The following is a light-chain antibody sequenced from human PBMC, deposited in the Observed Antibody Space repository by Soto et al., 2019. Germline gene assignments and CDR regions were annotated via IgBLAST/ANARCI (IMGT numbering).Light chain of an antibody. Sequence: QSALTQPASVSGSPGQSITISCTGTSSDVGGYNYVSWYQQHPGKAPQLMIYEVSNRPSGVSNRFSGSKSGNTASLTISGLQAEDEADYYCSTSSSISTTWVFGGGTKLTVL. CDR3: STSSSISTTWV. CDR2: EVS. V-gene: IGLV2-14*01. CDR1: SSDVGGYNY. J-gene: IGLJ3*02.